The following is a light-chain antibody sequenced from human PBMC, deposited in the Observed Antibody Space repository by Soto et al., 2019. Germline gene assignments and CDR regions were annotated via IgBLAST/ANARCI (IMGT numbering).Light chain of an antibody. CDR2: GAS. Sequence: EIVLTQSPGTLSLSPGERATLSCRASQSVTNSYLAWYQQKPGQAPRLLIYGASSRATGIPGRFSGSGSGTDFTLTISRLEPEDVAVYYCQQYEAVVTFGQGTKVDIK. V-gene: IGKV3-20*01. J-gene: IGKJ1*01. CDR3: QQYEAVVT. CDR1: QSVTNSY.